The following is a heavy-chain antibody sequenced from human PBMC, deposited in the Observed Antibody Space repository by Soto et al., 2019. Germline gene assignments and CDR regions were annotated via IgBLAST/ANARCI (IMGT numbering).Heavy chain of an antibody. V-gene: IGHV4-59*01. D-gene: IGHD3-9*01. CDR1: GGSISSYY. CDR2: IYYSGST. J-gene: IGHJ4*02. CDR3: ARDRGKVLPYFYWSLWY. Sequence: SETLSLTCTVSGGSISSYYWSWIRQPPGKGLEWIGYIYYSGSTNYNPSLKSRVTISVDTSKNQFSLKLSSVTAADTAVYYCARDRGKVLPYFYWSLWYWGQGTLVTVSS.